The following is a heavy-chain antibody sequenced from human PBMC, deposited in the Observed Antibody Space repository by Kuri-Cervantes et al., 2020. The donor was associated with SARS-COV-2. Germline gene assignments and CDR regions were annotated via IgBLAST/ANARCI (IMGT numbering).Heavy chain of an antibody. CDR3: AREEWLLSSDYYYYYYGMDV. CDR2: ISYDGSNK. J-gene: IGHJ6*02. D-gene: IGHD3-3*01. CDR1: GFTCSSYA. V-gene: IGHV3-30-3*01. Sequence: GESLKISCAASGFTCSSYAMSWVRQAPGKGLEWVAVISYDGSNKYYADSVKGRFTISRDNSKNTLYLQMNSLRAEDTAVYYCAREEWLLSSDYYYYYYGMDVWGQGTTVTVSS.